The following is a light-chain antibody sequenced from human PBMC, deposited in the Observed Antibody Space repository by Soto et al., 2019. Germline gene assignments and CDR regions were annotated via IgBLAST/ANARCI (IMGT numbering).Light chain of an antibody. CDR1: TSDVGAYKY. J-gene: IGLJ1*01. Sequence: QSALTQPASVSGSPGQSITISCTGSTSDVGAYKYVSWYQQHPGKAPQLLIYEATNRPSGISGRFSASKSGNTASLTISGLQAEDEADYYCSSYSRNTLVVFGSGTKVTVL. V-gene: IGLV2-14*01. CDR2: EAT. CDR3: SSYSRNTLVV.